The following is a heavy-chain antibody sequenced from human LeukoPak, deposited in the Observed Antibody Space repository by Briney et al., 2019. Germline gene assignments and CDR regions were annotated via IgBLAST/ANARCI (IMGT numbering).Heavy chain of an antibody. J-gene: IGHJ4*02. V-gene: IGHV4-39*07. CDR2: IYYSGST. D-gene: IGHD2-2*01. Sequence: SETLSLTCTVSGGSISSSSYYWGWIRQPPGKGLEWIGSIYYSGSTYYNPSLKSRVTISVDTSKNQFSLKLSSVTAADTAVYYCAREGIVVVPAKSRYYDYWGQGTLVTVSS. CDR3: AREGIVVVPAKSRYYDY. CDR1: GGSISSSSYY.